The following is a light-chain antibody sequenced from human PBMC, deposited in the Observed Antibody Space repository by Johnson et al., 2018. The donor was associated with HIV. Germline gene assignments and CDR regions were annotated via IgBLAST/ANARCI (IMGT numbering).Light chain of an antibody. CDR3: GTWDSSLGVGV. Sequence: QLVLSQPPSVSAAPGQKVTISCSGSSSNIGSNYVSWYQQLPGTAPKLLIYDNNKRPSGIPDRFSGSKSGTSATLGITGLQTGDEADYYCGTWDSSLGVGVFGTGTKVTVL. J-gene: IGLJ1*01. V-gene: IGLV1-51*01. CDR1: SSNIGSNY. CDR2: DNN.